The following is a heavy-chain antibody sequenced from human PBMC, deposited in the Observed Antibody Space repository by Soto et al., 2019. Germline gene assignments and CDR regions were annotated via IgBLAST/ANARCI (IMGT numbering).Heavy chain of an antibody. D-gene: IGHD2-15*01. CDR3: ARLLGVVTLGDYYGMDV. J-gene: IGHJ6*02. V-gene: IGHV5-51*01. Sequence: GESLKISCKGSGYSFTSYWIGWVRQMPGKGLEWMGIIYPGDSDTRYSPSFQGQVTISADKSISTAYLQWSSLKASDTAMYYCARLLGVVTLGDYYGMDVWGQGTTVTVSS. CDR2: IYPGDSDT. CDR1: GYSFTSYW.